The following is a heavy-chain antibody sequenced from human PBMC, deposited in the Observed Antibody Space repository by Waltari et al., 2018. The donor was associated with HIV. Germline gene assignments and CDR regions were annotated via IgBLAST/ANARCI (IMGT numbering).Heavy chain of an antibody. CDR3: TTDPPPYYYDTSGEGY. V-gene: IGHV3-15*01. Sequence: EVQLVESGGGLVKPGGSLRLSCAASGFTFGNAWMTWVRQAPGMGLEWGGRIKGETDGGTTDYAAPVKGRFTIARDDSKNTLYLQMNSLKHEDTAVYYCTTDPPPYYYDTSGEGYWGQGTLVTVSS. CDR2: IKGETDGGTT. J-gene: IGHJ4*02. D-gene: IGHD3-22*01. CDR1: GFTFGNAW.